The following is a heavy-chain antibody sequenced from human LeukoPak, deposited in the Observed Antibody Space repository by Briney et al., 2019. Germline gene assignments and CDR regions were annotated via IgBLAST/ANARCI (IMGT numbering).Heavy chain of an antibody. CDR1: GGTFSSYA. Sequence: ASVKVSCKASGGTFSSYAISWVRQAPGQGLERMGWISAYNGNTNYAQKLQGKVTMTTDTSTSTAYMELRSLRSDDTAVYYCARDTNYYDSSGSDYWGQGTLVTVSS. J-gene: IGHJ4*02. V-gene: IGHV1-18*01. D-gene: IGHD3-22*01. CDR3: ARDTNYYDSSGSDY. CDR2: ISAYNGNT.